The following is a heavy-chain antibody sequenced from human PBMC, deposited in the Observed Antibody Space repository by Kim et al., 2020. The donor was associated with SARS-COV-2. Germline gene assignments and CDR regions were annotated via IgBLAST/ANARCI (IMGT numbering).Heavy chain of an antibody. V-gene: IGHV4-59*08. CDR1: GGSINNDF. CDR3: ARLSNNNSRIRYFYFDL. D-gene: IGHD1-20*01. J-gene: IGHJ2*01. Sequence: SETLSLTCTVSGGSINNDFWSWIRQPPGKGLEWIGYIYNDGTTNYNPSLKGRLTMSMDLPKSRFSLKLVSVTAADSAVYYCARLSNNNSRIRYFYFDLWGRGTLVSASS. CDR2: IYNDGTT.